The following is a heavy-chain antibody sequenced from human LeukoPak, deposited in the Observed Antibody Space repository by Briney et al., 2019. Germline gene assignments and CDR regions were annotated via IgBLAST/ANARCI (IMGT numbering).Heavy chain of an antibody. CDR1: GFTFSNYD. D-gene: IGHD2-15*01. CDR2: IGSAGDT. Sequence: GGSLRLSCAASGFTFSNYDMHWVRQGTGKGLEWVSAIGSAGDTYYPGSVKGRFTISRENAKNSLYPQMNSLRAGDTAVYYCARGYCSGGTCYGGPDYWGQGTLVTVSS. V-gene: IGHV3-13*01. J-gene: IGHJ4*02. CDR3: ARGYCSGGTCYGGPDY.